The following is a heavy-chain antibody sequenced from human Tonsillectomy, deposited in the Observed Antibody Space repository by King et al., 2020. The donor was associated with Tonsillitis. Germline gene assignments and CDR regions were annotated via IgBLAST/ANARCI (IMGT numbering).Heavy chain of an antibody. Sequence: VQLVESGGVVVQPGGSLRLSCAASGFSFDDYPMHWVRQAPGKGLEWVSLISWDGDSTYYADSVKGRFTISRDNSKNSLYLQMNSLRTEDTALYYCAKAQLVGDNGMDVWGQGTTVTVSS. V-gene: IGHV3-43*01. CDR1: GFSFDDYP. CDR2: ISWDGDST. D-gene: IGHD6-13*01. J-gene: IGHJ6*02. CDR3: AKAQLVGDNGMDV.